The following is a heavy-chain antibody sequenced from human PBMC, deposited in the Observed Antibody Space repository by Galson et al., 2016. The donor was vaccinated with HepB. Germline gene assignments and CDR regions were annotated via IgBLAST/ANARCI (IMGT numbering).Heavy chain of an antibody. Sequence: SETLSLTCTVSGGSIRGSIYYWGWIRQPPGKGLEWIGSIYHSGNTYYSPSLSPSLKSRVTISADTSKNQFSLKLRSVTAADTAVYYCASHDDSDWDYWGQGTLVTVSP. V-gene: IGHV4-39*01. CDR1: GGSIRGSIYY. CDR2: IYHSGNT. CDR3: ASHDDSDWDY. J-gene: IGHJ4*02. D-gene: IGHD3-9*01.